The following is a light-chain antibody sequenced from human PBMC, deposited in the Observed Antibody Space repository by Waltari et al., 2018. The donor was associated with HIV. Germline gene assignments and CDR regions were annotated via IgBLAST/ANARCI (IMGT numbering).Light chain of an antibody. CDR1: QSVLYNSNNKHY. CDR3: QQYYRDPPRYT. Sequence: DIVMTQSPDSLAVPLGERATINCKSSQSVLYNSNNKHYLSWYQQKPGQPPKLLIYWTSTRESGVPDRFSGSGSGTDFTLTISSLQPEDVAVYFCQQYYRDPPRYTLGQGTKLEIK. V-gene: IGKV4-1*01. CDR2: WTS. J-gene: IGKJ2*01.